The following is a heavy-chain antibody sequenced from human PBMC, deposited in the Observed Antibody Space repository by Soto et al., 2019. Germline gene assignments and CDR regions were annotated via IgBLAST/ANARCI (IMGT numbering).Heavy chain of an antibody. CDR1: GYNFFDYG. Sequence: QIQLVQSGAEVKKPGASVKVACKASGYNFFDYGVSWVRQAPGPGLEWMGWVSPKSGNTDYARKAQSRVTMTTDTSTRTTYMELRGLGSDDTAVYYCARGRTVSSIGPLLVWGQGTLVSVSS. CDR3: ARGRTVSSIGPLLV. J-gene: IGHJ1*01. V-gene: IGHV1-18*01. CDR2: VSPKSGNT. D-gene: IGHD1-1*01.